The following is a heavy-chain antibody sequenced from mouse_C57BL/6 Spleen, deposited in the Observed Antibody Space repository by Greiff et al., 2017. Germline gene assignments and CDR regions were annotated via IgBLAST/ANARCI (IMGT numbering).Heavy chain of an antibody. CDR3: ARRAYYYAMEY. CDR1: GYTFTDYN. Sequence: VQLKESGPELVKPGASVKMSCKASGYTFTDYNMHWVKQSHGKSLEWIGYINPNNGGTRYNQKFKGKATFTVNKSSSTPYMELRSLTSEDSAVYYCARRAYYYAMEYWGQGTSVTVSS. V-gene: IGHV1-22*01. J-gene: IGHJ4*01. CDR2: INPNNGGT. D-gene: IGHD3-3*01.